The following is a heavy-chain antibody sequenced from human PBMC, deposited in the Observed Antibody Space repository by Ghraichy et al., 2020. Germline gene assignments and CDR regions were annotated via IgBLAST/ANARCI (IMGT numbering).Heavy chain of an antibody. CDR2: IYTSGST. J-gene: IGHJ2*01. CDR3: ARLISGRCSGGSCSSFYFDL. CDR1: GGSISGYY. Sequence: SETLSLTCTVSGGSISGYYWSWIRQPPGKGLEWIGYIYTSGSTNYSPSLKSRVTISIDTSKNQFSLKLSSVTAADTAVYYCARLISGRCSGGSCSSFYFDLWGRGTLVTVSS. D-gene: IGHD2-15*01. V-gene: IGHV4-4*09.